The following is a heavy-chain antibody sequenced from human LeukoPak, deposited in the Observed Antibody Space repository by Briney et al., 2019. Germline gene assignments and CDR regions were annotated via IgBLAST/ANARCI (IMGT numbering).Heavy chain of an antibody. CDR3: ARPWGDVSIATWFNP. D-gene: IGHD3-16*01. Sequence: GGSLRLSCAASGFTFSSFGMNWVRQGPGKGLEWVSSITGSGETTHYADSAEGRFTISRDNSKNTLYLQMNSLSADDTAVYYCARPWGDVSIATWFNPWGQGTLVTVSS. V-gene: IGHV3-23*01. CDR1: GFTFSSFG. J-gene: IGHJ5*02. CDR2: ITGSGETT.